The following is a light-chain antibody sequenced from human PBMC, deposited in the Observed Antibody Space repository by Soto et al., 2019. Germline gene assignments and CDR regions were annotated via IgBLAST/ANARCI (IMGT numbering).Light chain of an antibody. CDR1: SSDVGSYNL. CDR2: EGN. J-gene: IGLJ3*02. V-gene: IGLV2-23*01. CDR3: CSYAGSSTWV. Sequence: QSVLTQPASVSGSPGQSIIISCTGTSSDVGSYNLVSWYQQHPGKAPKLMIYEGNERPSGVSNRFSGSKSGNTASLTISGLQAEDEADYYCCSYAGSSTWVFGGGTKLTVL.